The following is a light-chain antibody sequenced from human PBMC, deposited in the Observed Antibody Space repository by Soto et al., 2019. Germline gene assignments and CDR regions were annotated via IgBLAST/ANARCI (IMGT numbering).Light chain of an antibody. Sequence: DIQITQSPSSLSASVGDRSTITCRASQSISSYLNWYQQKPGKAPKLLIYTTSNLQSWVPSRFSGSGSGTEFTLTISNLQPEHFATYYCQQSYSLFLTLGGGTKVDIK. CDR2: TTS. CDR1: QSISSY. J-gene: IGKJ4*01. CDR3: QQSYSLFLT. V-gene: IGKV1-39*01.